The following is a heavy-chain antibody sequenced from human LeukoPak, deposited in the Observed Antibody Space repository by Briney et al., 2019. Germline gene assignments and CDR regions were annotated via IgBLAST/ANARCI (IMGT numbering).Heavy chain of an antibody. J-gene: IGHJ4*02. D-gene: IGHD4-17*01. CDR1: GFTFTSYS. V-gene: IGHV3-23*01. CDR2: ISGSGDTT. Sequence: PGGSLRLSCAASGFTFTSYSISWVRHGPGTGLEWVSAISGSGDTTSYADSVKGRFTISRDNSKNTLYLQVNSLRAEDTAVYSCAKELTTERTPGVDYWGQGTLVTVSS. CDR3: AKELTTERTPGVDY.